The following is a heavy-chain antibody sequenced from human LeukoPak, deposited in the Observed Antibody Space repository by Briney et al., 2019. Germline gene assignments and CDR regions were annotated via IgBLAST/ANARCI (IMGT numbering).Heavy chain of an antibody. J-gene: IGHJ6*02. V-gene: IGHV3-13*01. Sequence: GGSLRLSCAASGFTFSSYDMHWVRQATGKGLEWVSAIGTAGDTYYPGSVKGRFTISRENAKNSLYLQMNSLRAEDTAVYYCAKDGAPAAAGTSDYYYGMDVWGQGTTVTVSS. CDR1: GFTFSSYD. CDR2: IGTAGDT. CDR3: AKDGAPAAAGTSDYYYGMDV. D-gene: IGHD6-13*01.